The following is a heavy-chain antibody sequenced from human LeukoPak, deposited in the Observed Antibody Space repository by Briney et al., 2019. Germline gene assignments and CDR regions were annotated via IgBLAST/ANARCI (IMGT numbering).Heavy chain of an antibody. D-gene: IGHD3-22*01. CDR1: GFTFSSYA. J-gene: IGHJ4*02. CDR2: ISGSGGST. Sequence: GGSLRLSCAASGFTFSSYAMSWVRQAPGKGLEWVSGISGSGGSTYYEDSVKGRFTISRDDSKNTLHLQMNSLRAEDTATYYCAKASYYYDSSGYYYGWYDYWGQGTLVTVSS. CDR3: AKASYYYDSSGYYYGWYDY. V-gene: IGHV3-23*01.